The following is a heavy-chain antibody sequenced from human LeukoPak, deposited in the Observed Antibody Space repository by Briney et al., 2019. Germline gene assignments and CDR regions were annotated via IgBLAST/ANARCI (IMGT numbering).Heavy chain of an antibody. D-gene: IGHD3-10*01. Sequence: SETLSLTCTVSGGSISSGSYYWSWIRQPAGKGLEWIGRIYTSGSTNYNPSLKSRVTISVDTSKNQFSLKLSSVTAADTAVYYCARDGSGLLWFGELYAFDIWGQGTMVTVSS. CDR2: IYTSGST. CDR1: GGSISSGSYY. V-gene: IGHV4-61*02. CDR3: ARDGSGLLWFGELYAFDI. J-gene: IGHJ3*02.